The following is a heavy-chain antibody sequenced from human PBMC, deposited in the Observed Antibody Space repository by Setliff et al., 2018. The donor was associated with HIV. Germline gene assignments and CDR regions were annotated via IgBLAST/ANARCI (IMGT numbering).Heavy chain of an antibody. V-gene: IGHV4-34*01. CDR3: ARYSITLVVGVPERDDAFDI. D-gene: IGHD3-22*01. J-gene: IGHJ3*02. Sequence: SETLSLTCAVYGGSFSGYHWSWIRQPPGKGLEWIGEIDYSGSPNYNPSLKSRVTISIDTSKNQFSLKLSSVTAADTAVYYCARYSITLVVGVPERDDAFDIWGQGTMVTVSS. CDR2: IDYSGSP. CDR1: GGSFSGYH.